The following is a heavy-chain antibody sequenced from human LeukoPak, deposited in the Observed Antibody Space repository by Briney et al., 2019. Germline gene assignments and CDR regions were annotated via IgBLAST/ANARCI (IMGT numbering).Heavy chain of an antibody. CDR1: GFTFSSYG. Sequence: PGGSLRLSCAASGFTFSSYGMHWVRQAPGKGLEWVAVISYDGSNKYYADSVKGRFTISRDNSKNTLYLQMNSLRAEDTAVYYCAKDFDPYAIDAFDIWGQGTMVTVPS. CDR2: ISYDGSNK. V-gene: IGHV3-30*18. D-gene: IGHD3-9*01. J-gene: IGHJ3*02. CDR3: AKDFDPYAIDAFDI.